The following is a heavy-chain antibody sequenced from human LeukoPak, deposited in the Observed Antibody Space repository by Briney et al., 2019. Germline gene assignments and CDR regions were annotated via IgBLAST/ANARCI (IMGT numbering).Heavy chain of an antibody. V-gene: IGHV1-46*01. CDR3: ARAGYSSGAYAGSDS. CDR2: INPGAGST. Sequence: VSVKVSCKASGYTFTTYYMHWVRQAPGQGLEWMGIINPGAGSTTYAQKFQGRVTMTRDTSTSTVYMELSSLRSEDTAVYYCARAGYSSGAYAGSDSWGQGTLLTVSS. CDR1: GYTFTTYY. D-gene: IGHD6-19*01. J-gene: IGHJ4*02.